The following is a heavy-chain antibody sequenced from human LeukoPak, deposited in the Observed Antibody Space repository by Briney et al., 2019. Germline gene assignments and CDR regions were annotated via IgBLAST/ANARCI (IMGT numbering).Heavy chain of an antibody. CDR2: INHSGST. CDR3: ARVPYYYDSSGYYYPYYFDY. Sequence: PSETLSLTCAVYGGSFSGYYWSWIRQPPGKGLEWIGEINHSGSTNYNPSLKSRVTISVDTSKNQFSLKLSSVTAADTAVYYCARVPYYYDSSGYYYPYYFDYWGQGTLVTVSS. CDR1: GGSFSGYY. D-gene: IGHD3-22*01. V-gene: IGHV4-34*01. J-gene: IGHJ4*02.